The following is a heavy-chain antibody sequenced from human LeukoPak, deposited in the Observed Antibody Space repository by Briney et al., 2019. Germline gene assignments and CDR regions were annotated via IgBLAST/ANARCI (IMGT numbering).Heavy chain of an antibody. Sequence: GESLKISCKGSGYSFTSHWITWVCQMPGKGLEWMGRIDPSDSYTNYSPSFQGHVTISADKSISTAFLQWSSLKASDTALYYCARGRPTTAVDDAFDIWGQGTMVTVSS. D-gene: IGHD1-7*01. CDR2: IDPSDSYT. V-gene: IGHV5-10-1*01. CDR3: ARGRPTTAVDDAFDI. J-gene: IGHJ3*02. CDR1: GYSFTSHW.